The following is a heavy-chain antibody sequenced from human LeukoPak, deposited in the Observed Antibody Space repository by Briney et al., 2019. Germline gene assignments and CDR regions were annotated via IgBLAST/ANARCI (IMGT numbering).Heavy chain of an antibody. D-gene: IGHD3-10*01. V-gene: IGHV3-73*01. CDR2: IRSTANGYAT. CDR3: ARDGYYGSGSGYYYYYMDV. Sequence: GGSLGLSCAASGFTFSGSALHWVRQASGKGLEWVGRIRSTANGYATAYAASVKGRFTISRDDSKNTAYLQMDSLKTEDTAVYYCARDGYYGSGSGYYYYYMDVWGKGTTVTVSS. CDR1: GFTFSGSA. J-gene: IGHJ6*03.